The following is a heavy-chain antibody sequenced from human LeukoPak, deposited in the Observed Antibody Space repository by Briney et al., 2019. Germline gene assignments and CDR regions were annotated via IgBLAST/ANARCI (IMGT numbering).Heavy chain of an antibody. D-gene: IGHD6-13*01. J-gene: IGHJ5*02. CDR2: ISAYNGNT. CDR1: GYTFTSYG. CDR3: ARDRSASSSWSYHWFDP. V-gene: IGHV1-18*01. Sequence: ASVKVSCKASGYTFTSYGISWVRQAPGQGLEWTGWISAYNGNTNYAQKLQGRVTMTTDTSTSTAYMELRSLRSDDTAVYYCARDRSASSSWSYHWFDPWGQGTLVTVSS.